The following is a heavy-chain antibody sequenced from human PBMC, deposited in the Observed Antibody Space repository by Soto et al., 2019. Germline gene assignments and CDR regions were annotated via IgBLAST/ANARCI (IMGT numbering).Heavy chain of an antibody. V-gene: IGHV4-4*07. J-gene: IGHJ2*01. Sequence: PSETLSLTCTVSGGSIISYYWSWIRQPAGKGLEWIGRIYTSGSTNYNPSLKSRVTMSVDTSKNQFSLKLSSVTAADTAVYYCARDSYYYDSSGYYYVWYFDLWGRGTLVTVSS. CDR2: IYTSGST. CDR3: ARDSYYYDSSGYYYVWYFDL. CDR1: GGSIISYY. D-gene: IGHD3-22*01.